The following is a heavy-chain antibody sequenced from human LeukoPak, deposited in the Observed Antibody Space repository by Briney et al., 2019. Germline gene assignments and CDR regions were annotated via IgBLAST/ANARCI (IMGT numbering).Heavy chain of an antibody. V-gene: IGHV3-53*01. CDR1: GFTVTSNY. CDR3: ARERVTNYYGSGSYYRRAPYYYYGMDV. J-gene: IGHJ6*02. CDR2: IYSGGRT. Sequence: GGSLRLSCAASGFTVTSNYMSWVRQAPGKGLEWVSVIYSGGRTYYADSVKGRFTISRDNSKNTLYLQMNSLRAEDTAMYYCARERVTNYYGSGSYYRRAPYYYYGMDVWGQGTTVTVSS. D-gene: IGHD3-10*01.